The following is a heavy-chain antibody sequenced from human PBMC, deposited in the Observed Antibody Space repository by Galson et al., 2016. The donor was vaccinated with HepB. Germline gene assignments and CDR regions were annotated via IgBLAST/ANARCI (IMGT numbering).Heavy chain of an antibody. D-gene: IGHD2-21*01. CDR1: GYTFTNND. J-gene: IGHJ5*02. CDR3: ARGHCGVNDCDKRYWFDP. V-gene: IGHV1-8*01. Sequence: SVKVSCKASGYTFTNNDINWVRQAPGQGPENMGWMNINNGNTGYEERFQGRITMTRNTSISTAYMELRSLTSEDTAVYYCARGHCGVNDCDKRYWFDPWGQGTLVTVSS. CDR2: MNINNGNT.